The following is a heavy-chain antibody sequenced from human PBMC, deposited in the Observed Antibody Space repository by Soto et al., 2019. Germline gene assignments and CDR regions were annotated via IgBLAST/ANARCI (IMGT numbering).Heavy chain of an antibody. D-gene: IGHD3-3*01. V-gene: IGHV1-24*01. CDR2: FDPEEGDK. J-gene: IGHJ5*02. Sequence: ASVKVSCKVSGYTFSDLSIHWVRQAPGKGLEWMGGFDPEEGDKFYAQRFKGRVTMTEDTSAETAFMELSRLRSDDTAIYYCAIFEEGVDWFDPWGQGPMVTV. CDR3: AIFEEGVDWFDP. CDR1: GYTFSDLS.